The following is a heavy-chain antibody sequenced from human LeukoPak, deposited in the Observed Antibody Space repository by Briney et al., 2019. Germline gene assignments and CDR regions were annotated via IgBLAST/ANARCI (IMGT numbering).Heavy chain of an antibody. CDR2: IYYSGST. CDR1: GGSISSTRYY. J-gene: IGHJ4*02. V-gene: IGHV4-39*07. Sequence: PSETLSLTCTVSGGSISSTRYYWGWIRQPPGKGLEWIGSIYYSGSTYYNPSLKSRVTMSVDRSKNQFSLKLSSVTAADTAVYYCARDRLRFVYWGQGTLVTVSS. CDR3: ARDRLRFVY.